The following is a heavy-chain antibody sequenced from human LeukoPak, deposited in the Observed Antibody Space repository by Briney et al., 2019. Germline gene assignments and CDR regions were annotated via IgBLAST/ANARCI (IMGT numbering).Heavy chain of an antibody. D-gene: IGHD1-14*01. CDR2: IYTSGST. CDR1: GGSISSGSYY. V-gene: IGHV4-61*02. Sequence: SETLSLTCTVSGGSISSGSYYWSWIRQPAGKGLEWIGRIYTSGSTNYNPSLKSRVTISVDTSKNQFSLKLSSVTAADTAVYYCARFSGMGNFDYWGQGTLATVSS. CDR3: ARFSGMGNFDY. J-gene: IGHJ4*02.